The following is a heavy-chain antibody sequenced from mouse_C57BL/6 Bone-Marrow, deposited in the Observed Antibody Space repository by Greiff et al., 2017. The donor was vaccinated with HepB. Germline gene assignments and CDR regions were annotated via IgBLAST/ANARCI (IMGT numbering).Heavy chain of an antibody. V-gene: IGHV1-50*01. CDR3: AITTEEAY. CDR2: IDPSDSYT. Sequence: QVQLQQSGAELVKPGASVKLSCKASGYTFTSYWMQWVKQRPGQGLEWIGEIDPSDSYTNYNQKFKGKATLTVDTSSSTAYMQLSSLTSEDSAVYYCAITTEEAYWGQGTLVTVSA. D-gene: IGHD1-2*01. CDR1: GYTFTSYW. J-gene: IGHJ3*01.